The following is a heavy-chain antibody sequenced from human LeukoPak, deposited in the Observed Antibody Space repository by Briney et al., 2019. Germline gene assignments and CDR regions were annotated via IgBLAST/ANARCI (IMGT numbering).Heavy chain of an antibody. J-gene: IGHJ6*03. V-gene: IGHV7-4-1*02. Sequence: ASVKVSCKASGYTFTSYAMNWVRQAPGQGLEWMGWFNTNTGNPTYAQGFTGRFVFSLDTSVSTAYLQISSLKAEDTAVYYCARPSESIAARYYYYYMDVWGKGTTVTVSS. CDR1: GYTFTSYA. D-gene: IGHD6-6*01. CDR2: FNTNTGNP. CDR3: ARPSESIAARYYYYYMDV.